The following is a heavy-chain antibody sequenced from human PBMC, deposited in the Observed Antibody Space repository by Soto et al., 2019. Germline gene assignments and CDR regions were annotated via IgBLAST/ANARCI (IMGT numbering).Heavy chain of an antibody. CDR1: GFTFSSYA. CDR3: ARDVRAGTTVSHYYYYGMDV. V-gene: IGHV3-30-3*01. J-gene: IGHJ6*02. Sequence: GGSLRLSCAASGFTFSSYAMHWVRQAPGKGLEWVAVISYDGSNKYYADSVKGRFTISRDNSKNTLYLQMNSLRAEDTAVYYCARDVRAGTTVSHYYYYGMDVWGQGTTVTVSS. CDR2: ISYDGSNK. D-gene: IGHD1-1*01.